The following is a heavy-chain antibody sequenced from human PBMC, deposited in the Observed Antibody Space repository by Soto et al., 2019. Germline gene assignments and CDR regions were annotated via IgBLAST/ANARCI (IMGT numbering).Heavy chain of an antibody. V-gene: IGHV3-23*01. CDR2: ITGSGAST. J-gene: IGHJ3*02. D-gene: IGHD2-21*01. CDR3: AKDFQGVVPDAFDI. Sequence: GSLRLSCAASGFTFSTHVMSWVRQAPGKGLEWVSGITGSGASTYYADSVKGRFSISRDNSKNTLYLQMNSLRAEDTAVYYCAKDFQGVVPDAFDIWGRGTMVTVSS. CDR1: GFTFSTHV.